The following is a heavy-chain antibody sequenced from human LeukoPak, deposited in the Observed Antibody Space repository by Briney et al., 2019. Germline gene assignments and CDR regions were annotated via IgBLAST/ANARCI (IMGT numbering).Heavy chain of an antibody. CDR1: GFTFSTYA. V-gene: IGHV3-64D*06. D-gene: IGHD3-16*01. Sequence: PGGSLRLSCSASGFTFSTYAMHWVRQAPGKGLEYVSIISSDGLGTSYADSVKGRFTISRDISKSTLYLQMSSLRAEDTAVYYCVKDRTESYAFDYWGQGTLVTVSS. CDR3: VKDRTESYAFDY. CDR2: ISSDGLGT. J-gene: IGHJ4*02.